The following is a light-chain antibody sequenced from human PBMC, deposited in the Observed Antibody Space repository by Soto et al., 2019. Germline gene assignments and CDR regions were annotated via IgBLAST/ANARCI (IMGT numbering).Light chain of an antibody. CDR1: QSVRSSY. CDR2: AAS. Sequence: DIVLTQSPGTLSLSPGESATLSCRASQSVRSSYLAWYQQTPGQTPRLLIYAASSRATGIPDRFSGSGSGTDFSLTISRLEAEDFAVYYCQQYGSSPRTFGQGTKVDIK. J-gene: IGKJ1*01. V-gene: IGKV3-20*01. CDR3: QQYGSSPRT.